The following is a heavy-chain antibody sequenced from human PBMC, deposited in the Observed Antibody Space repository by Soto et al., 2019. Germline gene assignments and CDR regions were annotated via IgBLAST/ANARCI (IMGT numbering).Heavy chain of an antibody. CDR2: ISYDGSNK. V-gene: IGHV3-30*18. CDR3: AKDRDIVATIGIDY. D-gene: IGHD5-12*01. CDR1: GFTFSSYG. J-gene: IGHJ4*02. Sequence: GGSLRLSCAASGFTFSSYGMHWVRQAPGKGLEWVAVISYDGSNKYYADSVKGRFTISRDNSKNTLYLQMNSLRAEDTAVYYCAKDRDIVATIGIDYWGQGTLVTVSS.